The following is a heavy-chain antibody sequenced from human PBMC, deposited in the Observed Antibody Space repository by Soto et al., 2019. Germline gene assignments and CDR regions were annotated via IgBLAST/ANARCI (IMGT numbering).Heavy chain of an antibody. CDR1: GFTFSSYG. CDR3: AKQGVKYSSSYGTYYFDY. J-gene: IGHJ4*02. V-gene: IGHV3-30*18. CDR2: ISYDGSNK. D-gene: IGHD6-6*01. Sequence: QVQLVESGGGVVQPGRSLRLSCAASGFTFSSYGMHWVRQAPGKGLEWVAVISYDGSNKYYADSVKGRFTISRDNSKSTLYLQMNSLRAEDTAVYYCAKQGVKYSSSYGTYYFDYWGQGTLVTVSS.